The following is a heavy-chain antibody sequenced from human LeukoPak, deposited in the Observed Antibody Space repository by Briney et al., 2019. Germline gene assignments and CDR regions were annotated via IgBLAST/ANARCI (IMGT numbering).Heavy chain of an antibody. CDR3: ARSSWDMDAFDI. CDR1: GGSISSGSYY. J-gene: IGHJ3*02. Sequence: SSETLSLTCTVSGGSISSGSYYWSWIRQPAGKGLEWIGRIYTSGSTNYNPSLKSRVTISVDTSKNQFSLKLSSVTAADTAVCYCARSSWDMDAFDIWGQGTMVTVSS. V-gene: IGHV4-61*02. CDR2: IYTSGST. D-gene: IGHD1-26*01.